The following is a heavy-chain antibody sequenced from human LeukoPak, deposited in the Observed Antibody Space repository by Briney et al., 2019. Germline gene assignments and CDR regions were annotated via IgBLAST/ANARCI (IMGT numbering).Heavy chain of an antibody. CDR3: ARDQYCSSTSCYNGYYYYYMDV. V-gene: IGHV3-21*01. CDR2: ISSSSSYI. D-gene: IGHD2-2*02. J-gene: IGHJ6*03. Sequence: GGSLRLSCAASGFTFSSYSMNWVRQAQGKGLEWVSSISSSSSYIYYADSVKGRFTISRDNAKNSLYLQMNSLRAEDTAVYYCARDQYCSSTSCYNGYYYYYMDVWGKGTTVTVSS. CDR1: GFTFSSYS.